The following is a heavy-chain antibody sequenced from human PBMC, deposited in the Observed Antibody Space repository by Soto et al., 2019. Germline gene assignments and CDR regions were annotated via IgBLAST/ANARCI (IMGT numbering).Heavy chain of an antibody. D-gene: IGHD4-17*01. CDR3: ARGGTTVTDF. Sequence: QVQLLESGGGLVKPGGSLRLSCVASGFTFNDYYMSWIRQAPGKGLVWVSYISSSSGYTNYADSVRGRFTISRDNARNSLYLQMNSLRAEDTAVYYCARGGTTVTDFWSQGTLVTVSS. V-gene: IGHV3-11*03. CDR2: ISSSSGYT. J-gene: IGHJ4*02. CDR1: GFTFNDYY.